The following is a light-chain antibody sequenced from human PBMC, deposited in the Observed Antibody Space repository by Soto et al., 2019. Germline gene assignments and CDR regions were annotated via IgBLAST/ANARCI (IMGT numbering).Light chain of an antibody. J-gene: IGLJ2*01. CDR2: EGG. Sequence: QSVLTQPASVSGSPGQSITISCTGISSDVGNYNLVSWYQQYPGKAPKLMIYEGGKRPSGVSNRFSGSKSGNTASLTISGLQAEDEADYYCCSFALRSTLIFGGGTQLTVL. V-gene: IGLV2-23*01. CDR1: SSDVGNYNL. CDR3: CSFALRSTLI.